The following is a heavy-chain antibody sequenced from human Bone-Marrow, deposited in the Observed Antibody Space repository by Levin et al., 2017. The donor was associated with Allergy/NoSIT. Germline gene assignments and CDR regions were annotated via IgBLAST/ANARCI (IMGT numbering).Heavy chain of an antibody. CDR2: ISGSGGTT. J-gene: IGHJ5*02. V-gene: IGHV3-23*01. Sequence: ETLSLTCAASGFTFTSYAMSWVRQAPGKGLEWVSAISGSGGTTYYADSVKGRFTISRDNSKNTLYLQMNSLRAEDTAVYYCAKEYSSSSWGQGTLVTVSS. D-gene: IGHD6-6*01. CDR3: AKEYSSSS. CDR1: GFTFTSYA.